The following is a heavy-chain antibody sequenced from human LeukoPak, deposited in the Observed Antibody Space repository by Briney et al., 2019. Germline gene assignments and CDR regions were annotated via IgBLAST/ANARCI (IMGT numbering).Heavy chain of an antibody. CDR1: GFTFSSYA. CDR3: ARATYGSGPFDY. V-gene: IGHV3-30-3*01. D-gene: IGHD3-10*01. Sequence: GRSLRLSCAASGFTFSSYAMHWVRQAPGKGLEWVAVISYDGSNKYYADSVKGRFTISRDNSKNTLYLQVNSLRAEDTAVYYCARATYGSGPFDYWGQGTLVTVSS. J-gene: IGHJ4*02. CDR2: ISYDGSNK.